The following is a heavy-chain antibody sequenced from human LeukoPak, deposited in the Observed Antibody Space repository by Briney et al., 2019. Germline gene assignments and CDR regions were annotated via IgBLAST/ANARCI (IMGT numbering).Heavy chain of an antibody. D-gene: IGHD6-19*01. CDR2: ISWNSGSI. CDR1: GFTFDDYA. Sequence: GGSLRLSCAASGFTFDDYAMHWVRQAPGKGLEWVSGISWNSGSIAYADSVKGRFTISRDNAKKSLYLQMNSLRAEDTAVYYCARAGSGASGGYWGQGTLVTVSS. CDR3: ARAGSGASGGY. V-gene: IGHV3-9*01. J-gene: IGHJ4*02.